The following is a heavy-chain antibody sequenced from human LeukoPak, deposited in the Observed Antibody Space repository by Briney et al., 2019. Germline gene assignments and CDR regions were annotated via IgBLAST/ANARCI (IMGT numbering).Heavy chain of an antibody. D-gene: IGHD3-10*01. V-gene: IGHV3-23*01. Sequence: GASLRLSCAASGFTFSNYAMSWVRQAPGKGLEWVSTISDNGGGTHYADSVKGRFTISRDNSQNGLYLQMNSLRSEDTAIYFCAKDLYGPGTFFDYWGQGTLVTVSS. J-gene: IGHJ4*02. CDR2: ISDNGGGT. CDR3: AKDLYGPGTFFDY. CDR1: GFTFSNYA.